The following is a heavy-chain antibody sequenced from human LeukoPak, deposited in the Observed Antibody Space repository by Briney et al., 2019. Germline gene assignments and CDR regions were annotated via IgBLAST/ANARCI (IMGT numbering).Heavy chain of an antibody. J-gene: IGHJ4*02. V-gene: IGHV4-59*08. Sequence: PSETLSLTCTVSGGSISSYYWSWIRQPPGKELEWVGYIYYSGSTNYNPSLKSRVTISVDTSKNQFSLKLSSVTAADAAVYYCARTPSCGGDCYHFDYWGQGTLVTVSS. CDR2: IYYSGST. CDR1: GGSISSYY. D-gene: IGHD2-21*02. CDR3: ARTPSCGGDCYHFDY.